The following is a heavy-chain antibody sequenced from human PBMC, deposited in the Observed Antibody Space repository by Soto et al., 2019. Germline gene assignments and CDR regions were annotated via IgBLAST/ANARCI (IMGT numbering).Heavy chain of an antibody. J-gene: IGHJ4*02. V-gene: IGHV3-21*05. CDR3: ARGRGAAADYFDF. D-gene: IGHD6-13*01. CDR1: GFTFSSYS. CDR2: ISSSTSHT. Sequence: PGGSLRLSCAASGFTFSSYSMNWVRQAPGKGLEWVSYISSSTSHTNYADSVKGRFTTSRDNAKNSLFLQMNSLRAEDTAVYYCARGRGAAADYFDFWGQGTLVTVSS.